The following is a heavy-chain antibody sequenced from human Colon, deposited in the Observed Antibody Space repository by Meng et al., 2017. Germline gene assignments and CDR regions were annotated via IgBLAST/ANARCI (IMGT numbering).Heavy chain of an antibody. CDR2: ISSSGSTI. CDR3: ASRGSYYWTGDFDY. Sequence: GGSLRPSCAASGFTFSDYYMSWIRQAPGKGLEWVSYISSSGSTIYYADSVKGRFTISRDNAKNSLYLQMNSLRAEDTAVYYCASRGSYYWTGDFDYWGQGTLVTVSS. V-gene: IGHV3-11*04. J-gene: IGHJ4*02. CDR1: GFTFSDYY. D-gene: IGHD1-26*01.